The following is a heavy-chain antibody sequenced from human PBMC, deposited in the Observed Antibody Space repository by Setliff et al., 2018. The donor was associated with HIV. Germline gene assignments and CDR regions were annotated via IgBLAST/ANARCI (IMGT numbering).Heavy chain of an antibody. J-gene: IGHJ4*02. D-gene: IGHD3-10*01. CDR3: AREVPSNTGSYYKKY. CDR2: ISSANGKK. V-gene: IGHV1-18*01. CDR1: GYTFFTYG. Sequence: ASVKVSCKASGYTFFTYGISWVRQAPGQGLEWMGWISSANGKKYYAPKVHDRITLTMDISTTTAHLQLRSLRSNDTAVYFCAREVPSNTGSYYKKYWGQGTLVTVSS.